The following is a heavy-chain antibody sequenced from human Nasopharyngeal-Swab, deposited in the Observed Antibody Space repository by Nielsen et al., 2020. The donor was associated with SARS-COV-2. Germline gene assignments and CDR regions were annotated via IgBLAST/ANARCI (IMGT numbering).Heavy chain of an antibody. CDR3: ARGGYDSSGYYLSAFDI. V-gene: IGHV4-59*13. Sequence: PGKGLEWIGYIYYSGSTNYNPSLKSRVTISVDTSKNQFSLKLSSVTAADTAVYYCARGGYDSSGYYLSAFDIWGQGTMVTVSS. D-gene: IGHD3-22*01. CDR2: IYYSGST. J-gene: IGHJ3*02.